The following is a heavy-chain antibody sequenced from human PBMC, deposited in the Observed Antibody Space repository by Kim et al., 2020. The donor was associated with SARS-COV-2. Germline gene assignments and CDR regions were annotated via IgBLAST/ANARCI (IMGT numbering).Heavy chain of an antibody. D-gene: IGHD3-10*01. CDR1: GGSISSSSYY. V-gene: IGHV4-39*01. J-gene: IGHJ5*02. Sequence: SETLSLTCTVSGGSISSSSYYWVWIRQPPGQGLEWIGSLNYSGSTYYNPSLKSRVTISVDTSKNQFSLKLSSVTAADTALYYCARQPQEFPFRVNWFDP. CDR2: LNYSGST. CDR3: ARQPQEFPFRVNWFDP.